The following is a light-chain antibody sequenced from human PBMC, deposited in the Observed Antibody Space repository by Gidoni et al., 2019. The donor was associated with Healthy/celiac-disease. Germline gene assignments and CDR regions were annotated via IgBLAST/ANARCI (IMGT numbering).Light chain of an antibody. CDR2: GAS. J-gene: IGKJ2*01. V-gene: IGKV3-15*01. Sequence: DIVMTQSPATLSVSPGERATLSCRASQSVSSNLAWYQQKPGQAPRLLIYGASTRATGIPARFSGSGSGTEFTLTISSLQSEDFAVYYCQQYNNWPGYTFGQXTKLEIK. CDR3: QQYNNWPGYT. CDR1: QSVSSN.